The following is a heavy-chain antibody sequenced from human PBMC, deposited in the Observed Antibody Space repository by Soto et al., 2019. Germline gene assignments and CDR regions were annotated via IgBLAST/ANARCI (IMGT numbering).Heavy chain of an antibody. Sequence: QVQLVQSGAEVKKPGSSVKVSCKASRGTFSSYAISWVRQAPGQGLEWMGGIIPIFGTANYAQKFQGRVTITADESTSTAYMELSSLSSEDTAVYYCASVSKNYYYYGMDVWGQGTTVTVSS. CDR3: ASVSKNYYYYGMDV. CDR1: RGTFSSYA. V-gene: IGHV1-69*01. CDR2: IIPIFGTA. J-gene: IGHJ6*02. D-gene: IGHD3-16*01.